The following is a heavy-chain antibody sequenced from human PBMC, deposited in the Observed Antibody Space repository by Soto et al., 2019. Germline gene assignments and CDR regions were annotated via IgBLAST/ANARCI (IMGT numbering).Heavy chain of an antibody. CDR1: GFTFSSYS. CDR2: ISSSSSYI. CDR3: ARSDIVVVPAAIDYYYYYMDV. D-gene: IGHD2-2*01. V-gene: IGHV3-21*01. Sequence: GGSLRLSCVASGFTFSSYSMNWVRQAPGKGLEWVSSISSSSSYIYYADSVKGRFTISRDNAKNSLYLQMNSLRAEDTAVYYCARSDIVVVPAAIDYYYYYMDVWGKGTTVTVSS. J-gene: IGHJ6*03.